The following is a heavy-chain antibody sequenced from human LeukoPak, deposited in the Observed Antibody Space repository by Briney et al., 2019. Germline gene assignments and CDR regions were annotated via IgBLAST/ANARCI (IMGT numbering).Heavy chain of an antibody. CDR3: ARVLAIFGLDTTDFYMDV. CDR2: TSGSI. D-gene: IGHD3/OR15-3a*01. CDR1: GASISSHY. Sequence: SESLSLTCAVSGASISSHYWSWIRQPPGKGLEWIGYTSGSISDNPSLKSRVAVSVDPSQNQVSLSLTSVTAADTAVYYCARVLAIFGLDTTDFYMDVWGKGTTVTVSS. V-gene: IGHV4-59*11. J-gene: IGHJ6*03.